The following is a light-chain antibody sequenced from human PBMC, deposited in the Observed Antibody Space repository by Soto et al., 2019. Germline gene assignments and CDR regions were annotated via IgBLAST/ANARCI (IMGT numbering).Light chain of an antibody. CDR2: GTS. CDR3: QQYANSPLLT. CDR1: QTIGRNY. V-gene: IGKV3-20*01. J-gene: IGKJ4*01. Sequence: EIVLTQSPGTLSLSPGEPATLSCSASQTIGRNYLAWYQQKPGQAPRLLIFGTSTRATGIPDRFSGSGSGTDFTLSISRLEPEDFAVYYCQQYANSPLLTFGGGTKVEIK.